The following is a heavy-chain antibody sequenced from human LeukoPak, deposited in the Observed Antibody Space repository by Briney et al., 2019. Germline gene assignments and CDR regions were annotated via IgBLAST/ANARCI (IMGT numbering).Heavy chain of an antibody. CDR3: ATRNGDFWSGYYFDY. CDR2: ISAYNGNT. D-gene: IGHD3-3*01. V-gene: IGHV1-18*01. Sequence: GASVKVSCKASGYTFTSYGISWVRQAPGQGLEWMGWISAYNGNTNYAQMFQGRVTITSNTSISTAYMELSSLRSEDTAVYYCATRNGDFWSGYYFDYWGQGTLVTVSS. CDR1: GYTFTSYG. J-gene: IGHJ4*02.